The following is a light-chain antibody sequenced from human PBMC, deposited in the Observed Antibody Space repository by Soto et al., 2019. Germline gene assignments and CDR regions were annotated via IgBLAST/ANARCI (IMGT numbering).Light chain of an antibody. CDR1: HDISSY. V-gene: IGKV1-9*01. J-gene: IGKJ5*01. Sequence: DIQLTQSPSFLSASVGDRVTITCRASHDISSYLTWYQQKPGKAPTVLIYAASTLQGGVQSRFSGSGSGTEFTLTIRSLQSEDFASYYCQQHKDYPLTFGRGTRLEIK. CDR2: AAS. CDR3: QQHKDYPLT.